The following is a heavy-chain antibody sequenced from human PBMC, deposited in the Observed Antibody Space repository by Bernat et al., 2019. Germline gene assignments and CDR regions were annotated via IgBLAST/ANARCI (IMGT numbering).Heavy chain of an antibody. D-gene: IGHD3-22*01. CDR1: GFTFSNAW. Sequence: EVQLVESGGGLVKPGGSLRLSCAASGFTFSNAWMNWVRQAPGKGLEWVGRIKSKTDGGTTDYAAPVKGRFTISRDDSKNKLYLQMNSLKTEDTAVYYCTATPRAYYYDSALGWFDPWGQGTLVTVSS. V-gene: IGHV3-15*07. CDR3: TATPRAYYYDSALGWFDP. J-gene: IGHJ5*02. CDR2: IKSKTDGGTT.